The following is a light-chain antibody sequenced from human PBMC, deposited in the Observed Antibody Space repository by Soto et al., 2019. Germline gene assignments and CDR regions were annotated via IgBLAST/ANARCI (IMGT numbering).Light chain of an antibody. Sequence: VLTQSPGTLSLSPGERATLSCRASQSVSSSNLAWYQKKPGQAPRVLIYGASTRATGIPDRFSGSGSGSDFTLTISRLEPEDFAVYYCQQYDSPPYTFGQGTNLGIK. CDR1: QSVSSSN. CDR3: QQYDSPPYT. V-gene: IGKV3-20*01. J-gene: IGKJ2*01. CDR2: GAS.